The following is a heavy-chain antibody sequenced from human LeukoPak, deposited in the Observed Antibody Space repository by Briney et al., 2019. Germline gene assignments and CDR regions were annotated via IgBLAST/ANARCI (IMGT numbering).Heavy chain of an antibody. CDR1: AFTFSTYA. CDR3: ARDQGVVVPATILDY. CDR2: IRYDGSNK. Sequence: PGGSLRLSCAASAFTFSTYAMHWVRQAPGKGLEWVAFIRYDGSNKYYADSVKGRFTISRDNSKNTLYLQMNSLRAEDTAVYYCARDQGVVVPATILDYWGQGTLVTVSS. V-gene: IGHV3-30*02. J-gene: IGHJ4*02. D-gene: IGHD2-2*01.